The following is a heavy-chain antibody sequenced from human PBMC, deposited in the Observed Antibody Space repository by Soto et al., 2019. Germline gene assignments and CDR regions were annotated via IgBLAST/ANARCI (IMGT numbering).Heavy chain of an antibody. CDR3: TRGIAAAQGNYYYYMDV. CDR2: IKSKTDGGTT. D-gene: IGHD6-13*01. J-gene: IGHJ6*03. Sequence: EVQLVESGGGLVKPGGSLRLSCAASGFTFSNAWMSWVRQAPGKGLEWVGRIKSKTDGGTTDYAAPVKGRFTISRDDSKNTLYLQMNSLKTEDTAVYYCTRGIAAAQGNYYYYMDVWGKGTTVTVSS. CDR1: GFTFSNAW. V-gene: IGHV3-15*01.